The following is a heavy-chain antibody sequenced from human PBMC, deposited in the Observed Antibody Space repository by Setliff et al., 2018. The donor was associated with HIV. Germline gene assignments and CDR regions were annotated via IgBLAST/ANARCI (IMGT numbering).Heavy chain of an antibody. CDR3: ARTPEDYDQYFFDR. CDR2: ISSRGST. CDR1: GGSISSYY. D-gene: IGHD3-22*01. J-gene: IGHJ4*02. Sequence: SETLSLTCTVSGGSISSYYWNWIRQHPGKGLEWIGYISSRGSTYYSPSLKSRVTISVDTSKNQFSLKLSSVTAADTAVYYCARTPEDYDQYFFDRWGQGTLVTVSS. V-gene: IGHV4-4*09.